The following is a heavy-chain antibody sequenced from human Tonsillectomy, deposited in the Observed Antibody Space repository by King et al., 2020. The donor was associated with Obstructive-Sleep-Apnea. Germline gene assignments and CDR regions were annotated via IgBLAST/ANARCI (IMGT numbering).Heavy chain of an antibody. CDR3: ARTTPFDY. D-gene: IGHD1-26*01. CDR1: GFTFSNYA. CDR2: ISYGGTNT. J-gene: IGHJ4*02. Sequence: VQLVESGGGVVQPGRSLRLSCAASGFTFSNYAMHWVRQAPGEGLEGVAVISYGGTNTYYADSVQGRFTISRDNSKNTLYLQVNSLRAEDTALYYCARTTPFDYWGQGTLVTVSS. V-gene: IGHV3-30*04.